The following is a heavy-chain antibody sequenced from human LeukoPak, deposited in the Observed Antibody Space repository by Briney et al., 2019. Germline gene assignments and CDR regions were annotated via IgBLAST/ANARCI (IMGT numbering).Heavy chain of an antibody. CDR2: ISGSGGST. Sequence: PGGSLRLSCAASGFTFSSYAMSWVRQAPGKGLEWVSAISGSGGSTYYADSVKGRFTISRDNSKNTLHLQMNSLRAEDTAVYYCAKTYDFWSGYPEDYWGQGTLVTVSS. J-gene: IGHJ4*02. D-gene: IGHD3-3*01. CDR3: AKTYDFWSGYPEDY. CDR1: GFTFSSYA. V-gene: IGHV3-23*01.